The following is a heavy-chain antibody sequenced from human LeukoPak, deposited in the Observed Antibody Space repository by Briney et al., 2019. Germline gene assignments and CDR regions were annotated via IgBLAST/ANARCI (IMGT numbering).Heavy chain of an antibody. D-gene: IGHD5/OR15-5a*01. CDR2: IRYDGSNK. J-gene: IGHJ4*02. Sequence: GGSLRLSCAASGFTFSSYGMHWVRQAPGKGLEWVAFIRYDGSNKDYADSVKGRFTISRDNSKNTLYLQMNSLRAEDTAVYYCAKWSNYWGQGTLVTVSS. CDR1: GFTFSSYG. CDR3: AKWSNY. V-gene: IGHV3-30*02.